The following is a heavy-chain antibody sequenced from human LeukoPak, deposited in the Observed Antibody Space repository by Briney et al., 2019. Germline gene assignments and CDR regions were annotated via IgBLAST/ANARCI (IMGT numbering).Heavy chain of an antibody. CDR3: ARDDFRDYDSSGYHFDY. V-gene: IGHV1-69*04. J-gene: IGHJ4*02. CDR1: GGTFSSYA. CDR2: IIPILDII. Sequence: SVKVSCKASGGTFSSYAISWVRQAPGQGLEWMGRIIPILDIINYAQNFQGRVTITADKSTSTAYMELRRLRSADTAVYYCARDDFRDYDSSGYHFDYWGQGTLVTVSS. D-gene: IGHD3-22*01.